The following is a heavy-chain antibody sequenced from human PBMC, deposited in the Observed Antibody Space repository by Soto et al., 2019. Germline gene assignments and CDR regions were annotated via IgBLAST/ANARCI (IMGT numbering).Heavy chain of an antibody. D-gene: IGHD1-26*01. J-gene: IGHJ6*02. CDR2: IYYTGST. Sequence: PSETLSLTCTVSGGSISSYTYYWGWIRQPPGKGLEWIGSIYYTGSTYYNPSLKSRVAISADTSKNQLSLKLTSVTAAETAVYYCARYLSGSQHAYYYGMDVWGHGTTVTVSS. V-gene: IGHV4-39*01. CDR1: GGSISSYTYY. CDR3: ARYLSGSQHAYYYGMDV.